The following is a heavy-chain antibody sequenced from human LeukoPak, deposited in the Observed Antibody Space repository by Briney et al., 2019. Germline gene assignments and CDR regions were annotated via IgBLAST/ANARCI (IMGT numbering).Heavy chain of an antibody. CDR1: GFAFTNYP. CDR3: AKLMGTTSKNFDY. V-gene: IGHV3-23*05. Sequence: GGSLRLSCVASGFAFTNYPMNWVRQAPGKGLEWVSSIGSSITYTYYADSVKGRFTISRDNSKNTLYLQMNSLRAEDTAVYYCAKLMGTTSKNFDYWGQGTLVTVSS. CDR2: IGSSITYT. D-gene: IGHD4-17*01. J-gene: IGHJ4*02.